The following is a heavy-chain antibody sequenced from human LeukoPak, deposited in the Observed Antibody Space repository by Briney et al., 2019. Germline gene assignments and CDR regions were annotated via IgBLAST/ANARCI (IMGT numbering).Heavy chain of an antibody. CDR1: GFTFRSYD. Sequence: SGRSLRLSCAASGFTFRSYDTHWVRQAPGKGLEWVAVISYDGSNKYYADFVKGRFTISRDNSENTLYLHMNSLRTEDTAVYYCARVTGYTIEDYFDYWGQGTLVTVSS. V-gene: IGHV3-30*03. D-gene: IGHD3-9*01. CDR3: ARVTGYTIEDYFDY. J-gene: IGHJ4*02. CDR2: ISYDGSNK.